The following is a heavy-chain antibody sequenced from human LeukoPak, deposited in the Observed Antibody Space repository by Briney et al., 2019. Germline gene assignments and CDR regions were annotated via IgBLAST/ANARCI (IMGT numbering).Heavy chain of an antibody. D-gene: IGHD2-21*02. CDR1: GYTFSEYY. J-gene: IGHJ4*02. V-gene: IGHV1-2*02. Sequence: GASVKVSCKASGYTFSEYYIHWLRQAPGQGLEWMGWIKPNGGVTNYARNFQGRITMTRDTSISTAFMELSSLRSDDTAVYYCARPSYCGAGCYYYFDYWGQRSLVTVSS. CDR3: ARPSYCGAGCYYYFDY. CDR2: IKPNGGVT.